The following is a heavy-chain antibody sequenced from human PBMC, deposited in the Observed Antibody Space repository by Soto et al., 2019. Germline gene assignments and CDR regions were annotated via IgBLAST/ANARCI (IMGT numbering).Heavy chain of an antibody. Sequence: QLHLQESGPGLVKPSDTLSLTCAVPGYSIGTYHWWPWIRQPPGKGLEWIGYIYYTGTVYYNLSLKNRVSMSVDTARDQFSLRLSSVTAADTASYYCARTARLKTCQLDYWGPGALVTVSS. V-gene: IGHV4-28*05. J-gene: IGHJ4*02. CDR2: IYYTGTV. CDR3: ARTARLKTCQLDY. CDR1: GYSIGTYHW.